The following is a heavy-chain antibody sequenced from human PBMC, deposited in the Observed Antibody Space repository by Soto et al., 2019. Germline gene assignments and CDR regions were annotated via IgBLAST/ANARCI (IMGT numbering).Heavy chain of an antibody. Sequence: QVQLVESGGGVVQPGRSLRLSCVASGFTFSTYGMYWVRQAPGKGLEWVAVLSYDGSDKYYADSVKGRFTISRDNSKTTLYLQMNSLRAEDTAVYYCAKDQSHAFDIWGQGTMVTVSS. V-gene: IGHV3-30*18. CDR3: AKDQSHAFDI. CDR1: GFTFSTYG. J-gene: IGHJ3*02. CDR2: LSYDGSDK.